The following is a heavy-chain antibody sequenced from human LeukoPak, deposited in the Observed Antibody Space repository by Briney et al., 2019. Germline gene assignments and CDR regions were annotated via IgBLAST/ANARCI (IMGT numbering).Heavy chain of an antibody. CDR3: ATSPTTYYFYYMEV. D-gene: IGHD1-1*01. V-gene: IGHV3-11*04. CDR2: ISFNGYSV. Sequence: KPGGSLRLSCAASGFTFSDQYMSWLRQAPGKGLEWVSYISFNGYSVYYEDSVKGRFTISRDNAKNSLYLQMNNLRAEDTAVYYCATSPTTYYFYYMEVWGKGTTVTVSS. CDR1: GFTFSDQY. J-gene: IGHJ6*03.